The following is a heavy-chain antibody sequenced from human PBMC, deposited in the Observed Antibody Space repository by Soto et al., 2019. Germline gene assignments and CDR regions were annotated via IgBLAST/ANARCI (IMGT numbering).Heavy chain of an antibody. Sequence: QVQLQQWGAGLLKPSETLSLTCAVYGGSFSGYYWSWIRQPPGKGLEWIGEINHSGSTNYNPSLKRRVXXSXDXXKNQFSLKLSSVTAADTAVYYCARGSKRPSPVADYWGQGTLVTVSS. V-gene: IGHV4-34*01. J-gene: IGHJ4*02. CDR2: INHSGST. CDR3: ARGSKRPSPVADY. D-gene: IGHD5-12*01. CDR1: GGSFSGYY.